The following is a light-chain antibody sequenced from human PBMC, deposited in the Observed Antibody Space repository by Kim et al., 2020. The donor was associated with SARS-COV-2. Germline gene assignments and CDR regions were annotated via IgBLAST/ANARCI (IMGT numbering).Light chain of an antibody. CDR2: QDT. J-gene: IGLJ2*01. V-gene: IGLV3-1*01. CDR3: QAWDDSTVI. Sequence: SYELTQPPSVSVSPGQTASITCSGDKLGNRYVYWYQQKAGQSPVLVIYQDTKWPSGISERFSGSNSGNTATLTISGTQAMDEADYYCQAWDDSTVIFGGGTQLTVL. CDR1: KLGNRY.